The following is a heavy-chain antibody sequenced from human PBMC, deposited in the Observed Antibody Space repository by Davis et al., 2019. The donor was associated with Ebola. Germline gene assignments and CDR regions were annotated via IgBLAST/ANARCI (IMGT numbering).Heavy chain of an antibody. CDR3: ARGREDYRDY. J-gene: IGHJ4*02. CDR2: ISSDGRNK. CDR1: GFTFSSYG. V-gene: IGHV3-30*19. D-gene: IGHD4-11*01. Sequence: PGGSLRLSCAASGFTFSSYGMHWVRQAPGKGLEWVAAISSDGRNKHYADSVRGRVVISRDTSKDTLYLPMSGLRAEDTAVYYCARGREDYRDYWGQGTLVTVSS.